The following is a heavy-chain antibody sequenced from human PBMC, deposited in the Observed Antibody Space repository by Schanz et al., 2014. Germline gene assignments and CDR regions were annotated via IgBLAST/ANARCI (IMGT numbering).Heavy chain of an antibody. CDR3: ARGRRGDCRRTSCTYYFDY. CDR2: SSSSGGHI. J-gene: IGHJ4*02. Sequence: EVQLVESGGGLVKPGGSLRLSCAASGFTFSSYSMNWVRQAPGKGLEWVSSSSSSGGHIYYADSVKGRFTITRDIAKNSLSLQMNSLRAGDTAVYYCARGRRGDCRRTSCTYYFDYWGQGTLVTVSS. V-gene: IGHV3-21*01. D-gene: IGHD2-2*01. CDR1: GFTFSSYS.